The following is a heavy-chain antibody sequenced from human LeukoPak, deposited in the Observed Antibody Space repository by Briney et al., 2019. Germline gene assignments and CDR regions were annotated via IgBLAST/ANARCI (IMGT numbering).Heavy chain of an antibody. CDR1: GFTFSSYS. J-gene: IGHJ4*02. V-gene: IGHV3-48*04. D-gene: IGHD3-10*01. CDR3: ARGTMVRGVTRPYDY. Sequence: GGSLRLSCAASGFTFSSYSMNWVRQAPGKGLEWVSYISSSGSTIYYADSVKGRFTISRDNAKNSLYLQMNSLGAEDTAVYYCARGTMVRGVTRPYDYWGQGTLVTVSS. CDR2: ISSSGSTI.